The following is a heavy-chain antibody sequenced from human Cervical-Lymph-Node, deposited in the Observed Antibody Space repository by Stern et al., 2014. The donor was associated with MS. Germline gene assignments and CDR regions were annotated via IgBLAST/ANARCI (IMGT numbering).Heavy chain of an antibody. J-gene: IGHJ6*02. V-gene: IGHV1-69*01. CDR1: GGTFSYYA. CDR2: IIPIFGTA. Sequence: QVQLVQSEAEVKKPGSSVKVSCKASGGTFSYYAINWVRQAPGQGLEWMGGIIPIFGTANYAQKFQGRVTITADESTRTSYMQLSSLRSNDTAVYFCARDGRHTDNYGLDVWGQGTTVTVSS. D-gene: IGHD3-9*01. CDR3: ARDGRHTDNYGLDV.